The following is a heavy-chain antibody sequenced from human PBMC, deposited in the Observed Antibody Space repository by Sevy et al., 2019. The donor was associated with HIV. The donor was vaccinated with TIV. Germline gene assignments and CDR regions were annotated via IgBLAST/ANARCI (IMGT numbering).Heavy chain of an antibody. CDR1: GFTFSDYY. CDR3: TSDGMKLDV. V-gene: IGHV3-11*01. CDR2: ISTSSSVM. J-gene: IGHJ6*04. Sequence: GGSLRLSCAASGFTFSDYYMSWIRQAPGKGLEWVSYISTSSSVMKYADSVKGRFTISRDNAKNSLYLQMNSLRAEDTSVYYCTSDGMKLDVWGKGTTVTVSS.